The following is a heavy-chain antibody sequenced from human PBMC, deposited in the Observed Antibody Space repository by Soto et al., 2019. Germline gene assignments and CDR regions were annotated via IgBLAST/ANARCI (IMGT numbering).Heavy chain of an antibody. CDR2: IIPIFGTA. V-gene: IGHV1-69*13. J-gene: IGHJ4*02. CDR3: ARGGYYDSSGGYYFDY. CDR1: GGTFSSYA. Sequence: GASVKVSCKASGGTFSSYAISWVRQAPGQGLEWMGGIIPIFGTANYAQKFQGRVTITADESTSTAYMELSSLRSEDTAVYYCARGGYYDSSGGYYFDYWGQGTLVTVSS. D-gene: IGHD3-22*01.